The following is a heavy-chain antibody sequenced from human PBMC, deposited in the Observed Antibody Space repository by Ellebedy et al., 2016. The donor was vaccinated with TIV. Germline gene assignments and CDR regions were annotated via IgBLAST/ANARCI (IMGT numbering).Heavy chain of an antibody. CDR1: GGSISRFY. CDR3: AREYDYSNYYYYMDV. J-gene: IGHJ6*03. D-gene: IGHD4-11*01. CDR2: IYTTGST. Sequence: SETLSLTXTVSGGSISRFYWSWIRQPAGKGLEWIGRIYTTGSTNYNPSLKSRVTISVDTSKNQFSLKLSSVTAADTAVYYCAREYDYSNYYYYMDVWGKGTTVTVSS. V-gene: IGHV4-4*07.